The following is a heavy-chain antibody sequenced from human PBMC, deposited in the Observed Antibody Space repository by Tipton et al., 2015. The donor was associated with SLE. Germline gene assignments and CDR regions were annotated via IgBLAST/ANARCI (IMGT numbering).Heavy chain of an antibody. J-gene: IGHJ1*01. CDR3: MRGGDDYCGGYYSAYFQH. CDR1: GASITSNNYY. D-gene: IGHD3-22*01. Sequence: TLSLTCTVSGASITSNNYYWAWIRQPPGKGLEWIGGSPSYNPSLTGRVTISVDTSKNQFSLTLNSGTAADSAVYYCMRGGDDYCGGYYSAYFQHWGQGTLVTVSS. CDR2: GSP. V-gene: IGHV4-39*07.